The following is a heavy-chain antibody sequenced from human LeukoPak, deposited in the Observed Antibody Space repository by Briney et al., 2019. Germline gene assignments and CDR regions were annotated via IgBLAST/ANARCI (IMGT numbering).Heavy chain of an antibody. Sequence: HGESLKISCKGSGYSFTSYWIGWVRQIPGKGLEWMGIIYPGDSDTRYSPSFQGQVTISADKSISTAYLQWSSLKASDTAMYYCARLPLGYCSGGSCYPFDYWGQGTLVTVSS. CDR2: IYPGDSDT. D-gene: IGHD2-15*01. CDR1: GYSFTSYW. CDR3: ARLPLGYCSGGSCYPFDY. V-gene: IGHV5-51*01. J-gene: IGHJ4*02.